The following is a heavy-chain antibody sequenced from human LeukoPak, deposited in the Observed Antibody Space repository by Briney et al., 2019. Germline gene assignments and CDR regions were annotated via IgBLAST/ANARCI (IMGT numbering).Heavy chain of an antibody. V-gene: IGHV3-23*01. D-gene: IGHD3-22*01. CDR1: GFTFSSYG. CDR2: ISGSGGST. CDR3: AKDLSDYYDSSGYSSPPFWGY. Sequence: EGSLRLSCAASGFTFSSYGMSWVRQAPGKGLEWVSAISGSGGSTYYADSVKGRFTISRDNSKNTLYLQMNSLRAEDTAVYYCAKDLSDYYDSSGYSSPPFWGYWGQGTLVTVSS. J-gene: IGHJ4*02.